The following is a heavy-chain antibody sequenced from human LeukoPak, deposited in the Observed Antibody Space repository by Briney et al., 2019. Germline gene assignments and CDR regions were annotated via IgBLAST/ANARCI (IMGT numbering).Heavy chain of an antibody. V-gene: IGHV3-74*01. Sequence: GGSLRLSCAASGFTLRNYWMHWVRQVPGKRLVWVSRISGDESVTNYADSVKGRFTISRDNAKNTLFLQINSLRAEDTAVYYCARYSSSSGGASYYLDYWGHGTLVTVSS. J-gene: IGHJ4*01. D-gene: IGHD6-6*01. CDR2: ISGDESVT. CDR1: GFTLRNYW. CDR3: ARYSSSSGGASYYLDY.